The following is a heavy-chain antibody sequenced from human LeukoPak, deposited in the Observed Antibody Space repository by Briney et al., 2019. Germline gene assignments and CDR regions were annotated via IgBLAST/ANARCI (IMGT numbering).Heavy chain of an antibody. CDR1: RFTFSYYW. CDR2: IKQDASDK. V-gene: IGHV3-7*01. Sequence: GGSLRLSCAASRFTFSYYWMTWVRQGRGKGVEGVANIKQDASDKHYADSVKGRFTISRDNAKNSLYLQMNSLRVEDTAVYYCLGGVAADYWGRGTLVTVSS. J-gene: IGHJ4*02. D-gene: IGHD3-16*01. CDR3: LGGVAADY.